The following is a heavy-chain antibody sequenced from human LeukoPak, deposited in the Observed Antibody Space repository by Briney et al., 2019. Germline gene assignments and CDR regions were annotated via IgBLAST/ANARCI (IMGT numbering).Heavy chain of an antibody. CDR1: GGPISSYY. CDR2: IYYSGST. J-gene: IGHJ3*02. CDR3: ARPRIPASFDAFDI. D-gene: IGHD6-13*01. Sequence: PSETLSLTCTVSGGPISSYYWSWIRQPPGKGLEWIGYIYYSGSTNYNPSLKSRVTISVDTSKNQFSLKLSSVTAADTAVYYCARPRIPASFDAFDIWGQGTMVTVSS. V-gene: IGHV4-59*08.